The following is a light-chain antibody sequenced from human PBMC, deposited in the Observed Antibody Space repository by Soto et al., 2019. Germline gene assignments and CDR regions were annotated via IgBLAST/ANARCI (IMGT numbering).Light chain of an antibody. CDR2: DVS. V-gene: IGKV3-11*01. J-gene: IGKJ4*01. CDR3: QQRSNWPLT. Sequence: EIVLTQSPATLSLSPGERATLSCRASQSVCSYLVWYQQKPGQAPRLLIYDVSNRATGIPARFSGSGSGTDFTLTISSLEPEDFAVYYCQQRSNWPLTFGGGTKVEIK. CDR1: QSVCSY.